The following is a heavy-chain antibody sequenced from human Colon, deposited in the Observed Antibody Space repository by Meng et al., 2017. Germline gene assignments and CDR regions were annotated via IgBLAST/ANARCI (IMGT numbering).Heavy chain of an antibody. J-gene: IGHJ4*02. CDR3: ASSDYYRSDY. D-gene: IGHD3-22*01. CDR1: GGSISRGAW. CDR2: TSHSGST. V-gene: IGHV4-4*02. Sequence: QLPLQGWGPGLLKPSATWSFACAVSGGSISRGAWWSWVRQPPGKGLEWIGETSHSGSTNYSPSLKSRVTISLDKSKNQLSLKLNSVTAADTAVYYCASSDYYRSDYWGQGTLVTVSS.